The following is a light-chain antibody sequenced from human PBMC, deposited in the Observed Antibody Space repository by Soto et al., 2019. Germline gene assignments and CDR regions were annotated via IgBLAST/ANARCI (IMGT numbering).Light chain of an antibody. CDR2: LIS. Sequence: DIVMTQSPLSLSVTPGEPASISCRSSQSLLHSNGYTYFDWYVQKPGQSPQLLIYLISDRFSGSGSGTDFTLKISRVEDEDVGVYYCMQAVETITFGQGTRLEIK. J-gene: IGKJ5*01. CDR3: MQAVETIT. CDR1: QSLLHSNGYTY. V-gene: IGKV2-28*01.